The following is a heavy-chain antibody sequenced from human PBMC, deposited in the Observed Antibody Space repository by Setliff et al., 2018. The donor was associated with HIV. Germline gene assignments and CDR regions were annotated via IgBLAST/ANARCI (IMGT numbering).Heavy chain of an antibody. CDR1: GFTFGDDD. J-gene: IGHJ6*03. CDR3: TTLRGYSFGLASYYYYYMDV. Sequence: GGSLRLSCTASGFTFGDDDMSWVRQAPGKGLEWVGFVRSKVYGGTTEYAASVKGRFTISRDDSKSIAYLQMNSLKTEDTAVYYCTTLRGYSFGLASYYYYYMDVWGKGTTVTVSS. V-gene: IGHV3-49*04. D-gene: IGHD5-12*01. CDR2: VRSKVYGGTT.